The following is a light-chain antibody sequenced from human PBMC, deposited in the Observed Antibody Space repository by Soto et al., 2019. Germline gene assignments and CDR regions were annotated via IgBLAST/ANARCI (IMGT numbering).Light chain of an antibody. CDR1: QSISSN. CDR2: GSS. CDR3: QQYNNWPYT. Sequence: EIVMTQSPATLSVSPVERATLSCRASQSISSNLAWYKQKPGQAPRLLMYGSSTRATGIPARLSGSGSGTEFTLTISSLQSEDFAVYYCQQYNNWPYTFGQGTKLEIK. V-gene: IGKV3-15*01. J-gene: IGKJ2*01.